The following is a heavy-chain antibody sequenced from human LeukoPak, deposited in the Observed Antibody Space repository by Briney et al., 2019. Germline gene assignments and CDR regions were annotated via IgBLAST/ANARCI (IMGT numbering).Heavy chain of an antibody. CDR1: GGSFRGYY. J-gene: IGHJ3*02. CDR2: INHSGST. Sequence: SETLSLTCAVYGGSFRGYYWSWIRQPPGKGLEWIGEINHSGSTNYNPSLKSRVTISVDTSKNQFSLKLSSVTAADTAVYYCAGYALDIWGQGTMVTVSS. V-gene: IGHV4-34*01. D-gene: IGHD1-1*01. CDR3: AGYALDI.